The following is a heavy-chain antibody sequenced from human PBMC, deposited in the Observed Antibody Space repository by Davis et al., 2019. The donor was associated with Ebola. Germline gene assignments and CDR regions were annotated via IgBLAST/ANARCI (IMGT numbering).Heavy chain of an antibody. CDR1: GLGISSYA. Sequence: PGGSLRLSCAASGLGISSYAMSWVRQVPGGGLEWVAGISATGADIKYADSVRGRFSISRDDSKNTLYLQMDSLRAEDTAVFYCAEGGTNNFLGANWGQGTLVTVSS. D-gene: IGHD2-8*01. V-gene: IGHV3-23*01. J-gene: IGHJ4*02. CDR2: ISATGADI. CDR3: AEGGTNNFLGAN.